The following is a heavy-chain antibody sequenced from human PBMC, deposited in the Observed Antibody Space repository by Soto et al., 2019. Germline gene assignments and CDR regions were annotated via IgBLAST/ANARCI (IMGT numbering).Heavy chain of an antibody. CDR3: AKDFPYSSGWFRSGYCDY. Sequence: GGSLRLSCAASGFTFSSYGMHWVRQAPGKGLEWVAVISYDGSNKYYADSVKGRFTISRDNSKNTLYLQMNSLRAEDTAVYYCAKDFPYSSGWFRSGYCDYWGQGTLVTVSS. D-gene: IGHD6-19*01. V-gene: IGHV3-30*18. J-gene: IGHJ4*02. CDR2: ISYDGSNK. CDR1: GFTFSSYG.